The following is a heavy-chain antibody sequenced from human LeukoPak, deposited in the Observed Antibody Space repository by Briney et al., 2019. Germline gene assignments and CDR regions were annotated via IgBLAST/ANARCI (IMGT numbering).Heavy chain of an antibody. Sequence: PSETLSLTCAVYGGSFSGYYWSSIRQPPGNGLDWIREINHTRSTNYNPSLKSRVTISVDTSKNRFSLKLSSVTAADTAVYYCARYVVVAAVYRYFDLWGRGTLVTVSS. V-gene: IGHV4-34*01. CDR1: GGSFSGYY. D-gene: IGHD2-15*01. CDR3: ARYVVVAAVYRYFDL. CDR2: INHTRST. J-gene: IGHJ2*01.